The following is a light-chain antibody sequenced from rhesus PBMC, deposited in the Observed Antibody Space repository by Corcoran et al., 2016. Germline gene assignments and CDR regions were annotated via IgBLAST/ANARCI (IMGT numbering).Light chain of an antibody. V-gene: IGKV3-35*01. Sequence: IVMTQSPATLSLSPGERATLSCRASQSVSRNLAWYQQKPGPAPRLLIYDASNRATGIPDRFSGSGSGTDFTLTISSLEPEDVAVYYCQQESNWPLTFGPGTKLDIK. CDR2: DAS. CDR1: QSVSRN. CDR3: QQESNWPLT. J-gene: IGKJ3*01.